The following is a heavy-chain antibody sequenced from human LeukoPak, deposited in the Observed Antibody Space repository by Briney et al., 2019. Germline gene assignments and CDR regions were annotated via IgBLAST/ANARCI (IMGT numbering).Heavy chain of an antibody. CDR3: ARHYGSGSSWVDY. CDR2: IYYSGST. V-gene: IGHV4-39*07. Sequence: PSETLSLTCTVSGGSISSSSYYWGWIRQPPGKGLEWIGSIYYSGSTYYNPSLKSRVTISVDTSKNQFSLKLSSVTAADTAVYYCARHYGSGSSWVDYWGQGTLVTVSS. D-gene: IGHD3-10*01. CDR1: GGSISSSSYY. J-gene: IGHJ4*02.